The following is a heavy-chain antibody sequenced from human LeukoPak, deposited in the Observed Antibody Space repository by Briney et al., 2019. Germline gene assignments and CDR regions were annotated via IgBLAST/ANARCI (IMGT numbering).Heavy chain of an antibody. Sequence: SETLSLTCTVSGDSISSTSYFWGWIRQPPGKGLEWIGSIYNSGRSHYNPSLKSRVTISVDTSKNQFSLKLRSVTAADTAVYYYARVVGTGDSNWFDPWGQGTLVTVSS. CDR2: IYNSGRS. CDR3: ARVVGTGDSNWFDP. D-gene: IGHD7-27*01. CDR1: GDSISSTSYF. J-gene: IGHJ5*02. V-gene: IGHV4-39*07.